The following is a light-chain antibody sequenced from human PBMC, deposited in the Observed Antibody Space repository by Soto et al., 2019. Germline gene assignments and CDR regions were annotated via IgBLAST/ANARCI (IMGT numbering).Light chain of an antibody. CDR3: QEYGSSPWT. V-gene: IGKV3-20*01. CDR2: GAS. CDR1: QSVSSSY. Sequence: EIVLTQSPGTLSLSPGERATLSCRASQSVSSSYLAWYQQKPGQAPRPLIYGASSRAIGIPDRFSGSGSGTDFILTISRREHEDFAVYYGQEYGSSPWTFGQGTKVEIK. J-gene: IGKJ1*01.